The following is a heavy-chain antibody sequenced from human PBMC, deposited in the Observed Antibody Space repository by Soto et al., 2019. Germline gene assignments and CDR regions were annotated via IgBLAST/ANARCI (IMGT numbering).Heavy chain of an antibody. CDR2: ISGSGSTT. J-gene: IGHJ4*02. CDR3: VTRSRGLQSSPPRLDS. V-gene: IGHV3-23*01. D-gene: IGHD4-4*01. Sequence: EVQLLESGGGLVQPGGSLRLSCAASGLTFSGYGMSWVRQAPGTGLEWVSAISGSGSTTYYADSVKGRFTISRDDSKNILFLQMNSLRAEDPAVYYCVTRSRGLQSSPPRLDSWGQGTPVTVSS. CDR1: GLTFSGYG.